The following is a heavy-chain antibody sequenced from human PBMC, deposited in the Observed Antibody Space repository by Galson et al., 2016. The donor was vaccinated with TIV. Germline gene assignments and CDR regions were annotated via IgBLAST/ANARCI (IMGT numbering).Heavy chain of an antibody. D-gene: IGHD1-26*01. Sequence: TLSLTCTVFGGSIKNGDFFWTWIRQPPGKGLEWIGYVYYSGRTNYSPSLQSRLSLSVDTSKNQFSLRLSSVTAADTAVYYCVRDAGPYYHFLDIWGQGTKVTVSS. V-gene: IGHV4-30-4*01. CDR2: VYYSGRT. CDR3: VRDAGPYYHFLDI. CDR1: GGSIKNGDFF. J-gene: IGHJ3*02.